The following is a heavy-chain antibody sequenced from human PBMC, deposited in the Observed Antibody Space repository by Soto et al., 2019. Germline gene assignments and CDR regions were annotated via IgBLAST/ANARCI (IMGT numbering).Heavy chain of an antibody. D-gene: IGHD5-12*01. Sequence: QVQLVQSGAAVKKPGSSVKVSCKTSGDIFSGYSISWVRQAPGQGLEWMGEIIPIFGTTNYAQRFPVRVTITADKSTSTVYMELYSLKSEDKAVYYCARDLGSGYDPGDYWGQGTLVTVSS. V-gene: IGHV1-69*14. CDR3: ARDLGSGYDPGDY. CDR2: IIPIFGTT. J-gene: IGHJ4*02. CDR1: GDIFSGYS.